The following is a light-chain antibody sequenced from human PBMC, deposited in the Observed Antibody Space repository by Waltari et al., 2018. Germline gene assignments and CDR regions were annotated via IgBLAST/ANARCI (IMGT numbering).Light chain of an antibody. V-gene: IGLV2-14*01. CDR3: NSYTNNSTLV. CDR2: DVI. CDR1: SSHVGAYSS. Sequence: QSALTQPASVSGSPGQSIPISCPGPSSHVGAYSSVSWYQQFPGKVPKLIIYDVIRRPSGVSNRFSGSKSGNTASLTISGLQGEDEAHYYCNSYTNNSTLVFGGGTELTVL. J-gene: IGLJ3*02.